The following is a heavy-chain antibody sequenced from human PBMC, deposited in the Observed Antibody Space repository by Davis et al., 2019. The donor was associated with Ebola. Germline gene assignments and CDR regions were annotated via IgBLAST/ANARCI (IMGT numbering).Heavy chain of an antibody. CDR3: ARGGHDYGRYYYYYYMDV. J-gene: IGHJ6*03. V-gene: IGHV1-8*02. Sequence: ASVKVSCKASGYTFTSYGISWVRQAPGQGLEWMGWMNPNSGNTGYAQKFQGRVTMTRNTSINTAYMEVSSLRSEDTAVYYCARGGHDYGRYYYYYYMDVWGKGTTVTVSS. CDR1: GYTFTSYG. D-gene: IGHD4-17*01. CDR2: MNPNSGNT.